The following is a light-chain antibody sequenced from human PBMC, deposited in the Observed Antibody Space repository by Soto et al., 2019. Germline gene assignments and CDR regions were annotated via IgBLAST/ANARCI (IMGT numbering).Light chain of an antibody. J-gene: IGLJ2*01. CDR1: SSDVGGYNS. CDR3: SSYSGSINVV. V-gene: IGLV2-8*01. Sequence: QSALTQPPSASGSPGQSVTISCTGTSSDVGGYNSVSWYQHHPGKAPKLMFYAVSRRPSRVPDRFSGSKSGNTASLTVSGLQAEDEADYYCSSYSGSINVVFGGGTKLTVL. CDR2: AVS.